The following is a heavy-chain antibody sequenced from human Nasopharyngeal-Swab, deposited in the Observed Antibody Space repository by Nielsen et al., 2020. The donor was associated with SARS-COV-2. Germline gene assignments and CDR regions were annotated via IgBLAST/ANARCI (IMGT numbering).Heavy chain of an antibody. Sequence: ASVKVSCKASGYTFTVYYMHWVRQAPGQGLEWMGRINPNSGGTNYAQKFQGRVTMTRDTSISTAYMELSRLRSDDTAVYYCARGWKFYPSSGDAFDIWGQGTMVTVSS. J-gene: IGHJ3*02. CDR1: GYTFTVYY. CDR2: INPNSGGT. CDR3: ARGWKFYPSSGDAFDI. V-gene: IGHV1-2*06. D-gene: IGHD6-6*01.